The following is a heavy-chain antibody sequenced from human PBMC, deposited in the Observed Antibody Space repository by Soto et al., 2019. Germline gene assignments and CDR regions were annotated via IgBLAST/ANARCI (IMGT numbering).Heavy chain of an antibody. CDR3: ACGAVAAATRLAPLLKKYSYYSGMDV. J-gene: IGHJ6*02. Sequence: GEALKISCKGSGYSFTSYWISWVRQMPGKGLEWMGGIDPSDSYTNYSPSFQGHVTISADKSISTAYLQWSSLKASDIAMYYCACGAVAAATRLAPLLKKYSYYSGMDVWGQGTTVTVSS. V-gene: IGHV5-10-1*01. CDR2: IDPSDSYT. CDR1: GYSFTSYW. D-gene: IGHD2-15*01.